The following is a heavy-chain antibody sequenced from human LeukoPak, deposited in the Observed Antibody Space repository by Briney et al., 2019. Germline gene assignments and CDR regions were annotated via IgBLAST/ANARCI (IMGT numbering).Heavy chain of an antibody. CDR3: ARDGWFGELRNWFDP. D-gene: IGHD3-10*01. Sequence: SETLSLTCTVSGGSISSSSYYWGWIRQPPGKGLEWVGGIYYSGSTYYNPSLKSRVTISVDTSKNQFSLKLSSVTAADTAVYYCARDGWFGELRNWFDPWGQGTLVTVSS. V-gene: IGHV4-39*07. CDR1: GGSISSSSYY. CDR2: IYYSGST. J-gene: IGHJ5*02.